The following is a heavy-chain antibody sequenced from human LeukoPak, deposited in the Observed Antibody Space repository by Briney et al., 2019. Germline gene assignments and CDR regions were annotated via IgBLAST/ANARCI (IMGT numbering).Heavy chain of an antibody. V-gene: IGHV3-30*02. CDR3: AKEEVQWELRFDY. CDR1: GFTFSSYG. D-gene: IGHD1-26*01. CDR2: IRYDGSNK. J-gene: IGHJ4*02. Sequence: GGSLRLSCAASGFTFSSYGMHWVRQAPGKGLEWVAFIRYDGSNKYYADSVKGRFTTSRDNSKNTLYLQMNSLRAEDTAVYYCAKEEVQWELRFDYWGQGTLATVSS.